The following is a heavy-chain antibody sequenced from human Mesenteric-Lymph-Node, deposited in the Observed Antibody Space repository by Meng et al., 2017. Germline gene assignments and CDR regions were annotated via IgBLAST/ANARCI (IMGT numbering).Heavy chain of an antibody. D-gene: IGHD5-12*01. V-gene: IGHV3-23*01. J-gene: IGHJ4*02. CDR2: IGAAGDT. CDR3: ANGYSPDY. CDR1: GYTFSNYV. Sequence: SCKASGYTFSNYVMNWVRQAPGKGLEWVSTIGAAGDTYYADSVKGRFTISRDNSKNTLYLQMNSLRVEDTAVFYCANGYSPDYWGQGTLVTVSS.